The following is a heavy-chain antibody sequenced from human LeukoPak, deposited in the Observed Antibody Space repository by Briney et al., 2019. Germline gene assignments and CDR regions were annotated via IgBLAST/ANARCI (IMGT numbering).Heavy chain of an antibody. Sequence: SGGSLRLSCAASGFTFSSYAMHWVRQAPGKGLEWVAVISYDGSNKYYADSVKGRFTISRDNSKNTLYLQMNSLRAEDTAVYYCASVTGYSSGWGNFDYWGQGTLVTVSS. CDR1: GFTFSSYA. J-gene: IGHJ4*02. CDR3: ASVTGYSSGWGNFDY. CDR2: ISYDGSNK. D-gene: IGHD6-19*01. V-gene: IGHV3-30*04.